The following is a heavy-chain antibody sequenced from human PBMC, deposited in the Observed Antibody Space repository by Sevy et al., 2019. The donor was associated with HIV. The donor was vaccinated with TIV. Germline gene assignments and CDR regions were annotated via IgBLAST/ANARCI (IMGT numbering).Heavy chain of an antibody. CDR2: ISYDGSNK. V-gene: IGHV3-30*18. CDR3: AKASGWSESYFDY. J-gene: IGHJ4*02. D-gene: IGHD6-19*01. Sequence: GGSLRLSCAASGFTFSSYGMHWVRQAPGKGLEWVAVISYDGSNKYYADSVKGRFTISRDNSKNTLYLQMNSLRAEDTAVYYCAKASGWSESYFDYWGQGTLVTVSS. CDR1: GFTFSSYG.